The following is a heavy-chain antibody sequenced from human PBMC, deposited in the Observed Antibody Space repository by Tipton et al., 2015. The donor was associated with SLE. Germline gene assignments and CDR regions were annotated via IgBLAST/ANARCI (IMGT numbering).Heavy chain of an antibody. D-gene: IGHD5-24*01. V-gene: IGHV4-4*07. CDR2: VSISGNT. Sequence: TLSLTCTVSNGSLSSYYWSWIRQPAGKGLEWIGRVSISGNTNYNPSLKSRVTMSLDTSKNQLSLELTSVTAADTAVYYCAREALYLSTIPDAFHFWGQGTSVTVSS. CDR1: NGSLSSYY. J-gene: IGHJ3*01. CDR3: AREALYLSTIPDAFHF.